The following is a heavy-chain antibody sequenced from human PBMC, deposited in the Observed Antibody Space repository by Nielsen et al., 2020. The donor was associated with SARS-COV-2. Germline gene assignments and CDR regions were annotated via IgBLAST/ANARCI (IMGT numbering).Heavy chain of an antibody. CDR3: VRADYDFWSASIDP. CDR2: IKPDGSET. V-gene: IGHV3-7*03. D-gene: IGHD3-3*01. Sequence: GGSLRLSCAASGLTFSANWMSWVRQVPGKGLEWVATIKPDGSETHYVDSVRGRLTISRDNAKNSLYLQMSSLRVEDTAVYYCVRADYDFWSASIDPWGQGTLVTVSS. J-gene: IGHJ5*02. CDR1: GLTFSANW.